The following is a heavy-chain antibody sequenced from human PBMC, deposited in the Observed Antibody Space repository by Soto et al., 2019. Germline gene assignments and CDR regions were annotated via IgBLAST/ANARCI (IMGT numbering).Heavy chain of an antibody. CDR2: IDPSDSYT. J-gene: IGHJ3*02. CDR3: ATRYGGNTAFDI. CDR1: GYSFTSYW. V-gene: IGHV5-10-1*01. Sequence: PGESLKISCKGSGYSFTSYWISWVRQMPGKGLEWMGRIDPSDSYTNYSPSFQGHVTISADKSISTAYLQWSSLKASDTAMYYCATRYGGNTAFDIWGQGTMVTVPS. D-gene: IGHD2-15*01.